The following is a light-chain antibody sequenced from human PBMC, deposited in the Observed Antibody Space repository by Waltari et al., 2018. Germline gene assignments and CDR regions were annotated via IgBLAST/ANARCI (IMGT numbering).Light chain of an antibody. CDR1: SGNIATHY. Sequence: FMLTPPHSVSESPGKTVTISCTRSSGNIATHYVQWYQQRPGSAPTKVIYEDNQRPSGVPDRFSGSIDSSSNSASLIISGLKAEDEADYYCQSFDSSHVVFGGGTKLTVL. V-gene: IGLV6-57*03. CDR2: EDN. J-gene: IGLJ2*01. CDR3: QSFDSSHVV.